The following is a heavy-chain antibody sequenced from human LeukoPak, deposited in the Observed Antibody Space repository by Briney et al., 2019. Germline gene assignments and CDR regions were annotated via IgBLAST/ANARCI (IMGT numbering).Heavy chain of an antibody. V-gene: IGHV1-69*05. D-gene: IGHD3-22*01. J-gene: IGHJ3*02. Sequence: ASVKVSCKASGGTFSSYAISWVRQAPGQGLEWMGGIIPIFGTANYAQKFQGRVTITTDESTSTAYMGLSSLRSEDTAVYYCAREGIVVYDDAFDIWGQGTMVTVSS. CDR3: AREGIVVYDDAFDI. CDR1: GGTFSSYA. CDR2: IIPIFGTA.